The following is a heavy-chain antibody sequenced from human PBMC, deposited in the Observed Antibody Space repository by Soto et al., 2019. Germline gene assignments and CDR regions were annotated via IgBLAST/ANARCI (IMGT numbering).Heavy chain of an antibody. V-gene: IGHV4-39*01. Sequence: SETLSLTCTVSGGSISSSSYYWGWIRQPPGKGLEWIGSIYYSGSTYYNPSLKSRVTISVDTSKNQFSLKLSSVTAADTAVYYCASRKMAGSWGVWFDPWGQGTLVTVSS. CDR1: GGSISSSSYY. D-gene: IGHD6-13*01. CDR2: IYYSGST. J-gene: IGHJ5*02. CDR3: ASRKMAGSWGVWFDP.